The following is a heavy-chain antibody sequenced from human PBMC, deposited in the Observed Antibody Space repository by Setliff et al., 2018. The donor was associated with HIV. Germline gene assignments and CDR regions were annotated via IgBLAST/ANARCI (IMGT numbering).Heavy chain of an antibody. CDR1: DGSLSSYY. CDR2: INHSGST. V-gene: IGHV4-34*01. D-gene: IGHD2-8*02. CDR3: AASTFDLLLLDY. J-gene: IGHJ4*02. Sequence: SETLSLTCAVYDGSLSSYYWSWIRKPPGKALEWIAEINHSGSTNYNPSLKNRVAISMDTSKNQFSLNLTSVTAADTAVYYCAASTFDLLLLDYWGQGTRGTVSA.